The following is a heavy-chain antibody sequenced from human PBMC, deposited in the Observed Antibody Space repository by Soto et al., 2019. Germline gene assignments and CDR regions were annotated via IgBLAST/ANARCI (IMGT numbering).Heavy chain of an antibody. J-gene: IGHJ4*02. CDR3: ARAIYYYDSSGYYPPFDY. D-gene: IGHD3-22*01. V-gene: IGHV4-30-4*01. CDR2: IYYSGRT. Sequence: SETLSLTCFVSGGSISSGDYYWSWIRQPPGKGLEWIGYIYYSGRTYYNPSLKSRVTISVDTSKNQFSLKLSSVTAADTAVYYCARAIYYYDSSGYYPPFDYWGQGTLVTVSS. CDR1: GGSISSGDYY.